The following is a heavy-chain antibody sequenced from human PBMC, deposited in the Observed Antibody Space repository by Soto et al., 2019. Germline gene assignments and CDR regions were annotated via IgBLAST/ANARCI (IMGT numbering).Heavy chain of an antibody. CDR2: IIPIFGTA. CDR3: ARWLGGELGYYYYGMAV. J-gene: IGHJ6*02. Sequence: SVKVSCKASGGTFSSYAISWVRQAPGQGLEWMGGIIPIFGTANYAQKFQGRVTITADESTSTAYMELSSLRSEDPAVYYCARWLGGELGYYYYGMAVWGQGTTVTVSS. CDR1: GGTFSSYA. V-gene: IGHV1-69*13. D-gene: IGHD3-10*01.